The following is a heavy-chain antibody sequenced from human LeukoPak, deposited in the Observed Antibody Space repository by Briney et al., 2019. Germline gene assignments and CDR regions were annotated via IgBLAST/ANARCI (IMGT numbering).Heavy chain of an antibody. CDR1: GYTFTSYA. CDR3: VTGDPLDY. V-gene: IGHV1-3*01. Sequence: ASVKVSCKASGYTFTSYAIHWVRQAPGQRLEWMGWISAGNGNTKYSQNFQGRVTFISNTSATTAFMELSSLRSEDAAVYYCVTGDPLDYWGQGTLVTVSS. J-gene: IGHJ4*02. D-gene: IGHD1-20*01. CDR2: ISAGNGNT.